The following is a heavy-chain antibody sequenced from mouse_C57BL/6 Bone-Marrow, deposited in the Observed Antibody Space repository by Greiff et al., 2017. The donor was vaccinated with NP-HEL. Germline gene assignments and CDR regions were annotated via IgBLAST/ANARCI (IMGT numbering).Heavy chain of an antibody. V-gene: IGHV1-15*01. Sequence: VQLQQSGAELVRPGASVTLSCKASGYTFTDYEMHWVKQTPVHGLEWIGAIDPETGGTAYNQKFKGKAILTADKSSSTAYMELRSLTSEDSAVYYCTRRITTVLAPVYYAMDYWGQGTSVTVSS. CDR1: GYTFTDYE. CDR3: TRRITTVLAPVYYAMDY. CDR2: IDPETGGT. D-gene: IGHD1-1*01. J-gene: IGHJ4*01.